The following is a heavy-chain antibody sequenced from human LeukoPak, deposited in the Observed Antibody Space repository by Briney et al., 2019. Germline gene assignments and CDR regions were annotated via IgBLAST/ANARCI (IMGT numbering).Heavy chain of an antibody. V-gene: IGHV3-23*01. D-gene: IGHD4-11*01. Sequence: GGSLRLSCAASGFTFSSYAMSWVRQAPGKGLEWVSAISGGGGTTNYADSVRGRFTISRDNSKNTLYLRMNSLRAEDTAVYYCAKDVRSNYEAWAQGTLVTVSS. CDR1: GFTFSSYA. J-gene: IGHJ5*02. CDR3: AKDVRSNYEA. CDR2: ISGGGGTT.